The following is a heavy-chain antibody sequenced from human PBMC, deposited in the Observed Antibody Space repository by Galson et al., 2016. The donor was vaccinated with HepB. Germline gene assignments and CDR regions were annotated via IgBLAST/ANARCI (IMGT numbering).Heavy chain of an antibody. J-gene: IGHJ6*02. CDR1: GDSVYNNGAA. CDR2: TFYRSTWEN. Sequence: CAISGDSVYNNGAAWVWIRQSPSRGLEWLGRTFYRSTWENHYAGAVRNRITISPDTSRNQFSLQLNSVTPEDTAVYYCARAVMPGRGMGVWGQGTTVAVSS. V-gene: IGHV6-1*01. D-gene: IGHD3-10*01. CDR3: ARAVMPGRGMGV.